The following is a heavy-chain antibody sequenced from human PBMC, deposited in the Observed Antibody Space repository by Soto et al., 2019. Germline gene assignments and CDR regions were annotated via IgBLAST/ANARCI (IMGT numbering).Heavy chain of an antibody. CDR2: ITTHNGDT. V-gene: IGHV1-18*04. D-gene: IGHD1-1*01. J-gene: IGHJ6*03. CDR1: GDTLKTFD. Sequence: QVQLVQSGAEVKRPGASVKVSCKASGDTLKTFDVSWVRQAPGQGPEWMAWITTHNGDTNFAQKFRGRVSLTADTSAATAFMELRNLRSDDTGVYFCATFNFTRTGDNYYYYIAVCGKGTTFTVS. CDR3: ATFNFTRTGDNYYYYIAV.